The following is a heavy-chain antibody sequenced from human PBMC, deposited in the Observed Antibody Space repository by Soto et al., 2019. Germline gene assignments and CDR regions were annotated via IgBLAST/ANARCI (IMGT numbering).Heavy chain of an antibody. CDR1: GGSISSSSYY. CDR2: IYYSGST. J-gene: IGHJ4*02. D-gene: IGHD3-10*01. Sequence: PSETLSLTCTVSGGSISSSSYYWDWIRQPPGKGLEWIGSIYYSGSTYYNPSLKSRVTISVDTSKNQFSLKLSSVTAADTAVYYCARGRNVVRGVITKYYFDYWGQGTLVTVSS. V-gene: IGHV4-39*01. CDR3: ARGRNVVRGVITKYYFDY.